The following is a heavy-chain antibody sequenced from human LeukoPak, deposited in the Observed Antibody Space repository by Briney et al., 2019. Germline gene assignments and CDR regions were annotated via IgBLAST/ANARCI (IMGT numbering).Heavy chain of an antibody. J-gene: IGHJ4*02. CDR3: AKDRGASGSYPNFDY. Sequence: GGSLRLSCEASGFTFSSHAMSWVRQAPGKGLEWVSAISGSGANTYYADSVKGRFTISRDNSENTLHLQMNSLRAEDTAVYFCAKDRGASGSYPNFDYWGQGTLVTVSS. CDR1: GFTFSSHA. CDR2: ISGSGANT. D-gene: IGHD3-10*01. V-gene: IGHV3-23*01.